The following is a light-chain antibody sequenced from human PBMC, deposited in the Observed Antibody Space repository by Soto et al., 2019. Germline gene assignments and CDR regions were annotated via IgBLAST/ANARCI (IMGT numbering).Light chain of an antibody. J-gene: IGKJ1*01. Sequence: DIQMTQSPSSLSASVGDRVSITCRASQSISDYLNWYQQKPGKAPRILIYAASSLQSGVPPRFSGSGSETHFTLTISSLQPEDFATYYCQQTYSFPWTFGQGTAVDIK. CDR3: QQTYSFPWT. CDR1: QSISDY. V-gene: IGKV1-39*01. CDR2: AAS.